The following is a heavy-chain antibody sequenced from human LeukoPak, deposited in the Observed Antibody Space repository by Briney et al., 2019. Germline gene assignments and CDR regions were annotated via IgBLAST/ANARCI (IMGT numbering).Heavy chain of an antibody. Sequence: GASLRLSCAASGFTLSSYAMSWVRQAPGKGLEWVSAITGSGASTFYADSVKGRFTIARDNSKNTLYLQMNSLRDEDTAVYYCAKRGDIVAAVDYWGQGTRVTVSS. D-gene: IGHD5-12*01. CDR1: GFTLSSYA. CDR2: ITGSGAST. V-gene: IGHV3-23*01. CDR3: AKRGDIVAAVDY. J-gene: IGHJ4*02.